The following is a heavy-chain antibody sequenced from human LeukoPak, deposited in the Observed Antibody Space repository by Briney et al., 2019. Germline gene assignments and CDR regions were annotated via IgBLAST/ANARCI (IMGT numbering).Heavy chain of an antibody. CDR3: AKDPLYSVAGPPRYYGMDV. CDR2: ITSNSATI. V-gene: IGHV3-9*01. Sequence: PGGSLRLSCEASGFTFDNYAMHWVRQAPGKGLEWISGITSNSATIGYVDSVKGRFTISRDNSKNTLYLQMNSLRAEDTAVYYCAKDPLYSVAGPPRYYGMDVWGQGTTVTVSS. CDR1: GFTFDNYA. D-gene: IGHD6-19*01. J-gene: IGHJ6*02.